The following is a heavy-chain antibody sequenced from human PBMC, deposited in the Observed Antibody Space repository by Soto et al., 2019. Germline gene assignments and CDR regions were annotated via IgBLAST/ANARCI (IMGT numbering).Heavy chain of an antibody. CDR3: ARGPVVRGVVVPAAMNRFDY. V-gene: IGHV1-8*01. J-gene: IGHJ4*02. CDR1: GYTFTSYD. D-gene: IGHD2-2*01. CDR2: MNPNSGNT. Sequence: ASLKVSCKASGYTFTSYDTNWVRQATGQGLEWMGWMNPNSGNTGYAQKFQGRATMTRNTSISTAYMELSSLRSEDTAVYYCARGPVVRGVVVPAAMNRFDYWGQGTLVTVSS.